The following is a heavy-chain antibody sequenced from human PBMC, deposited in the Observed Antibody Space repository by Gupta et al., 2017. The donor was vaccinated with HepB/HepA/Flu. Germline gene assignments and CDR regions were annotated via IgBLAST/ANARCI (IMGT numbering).Heavy chain of an antibody. V-gene: IGHV4-4*02. D-gene: IGHD1-1*01. CDR1: GDSIISSHW. Sequence: QVQLEESGPGLVKPSGTLSLTCVVSGDSIISSHWWTWVRQFPEKGLEWIGEISHSGTTKYNPAFKSRLTMSVDTSKNQVSLKLHSVTAADTALYYCARNNSYWDGGHSYYGLDVWGRGTTVTVSS. J-gene: IGHJ6*02. CDR3: ARNNSYWDGGHSYYGLDV. CDR2: ISHSGTT.